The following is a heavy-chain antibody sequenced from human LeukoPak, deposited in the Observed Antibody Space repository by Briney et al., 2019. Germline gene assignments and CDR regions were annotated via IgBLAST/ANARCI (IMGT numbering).Heavy chain of an antibody. V-gene: IGHV3-9*03. Sequence: PGGSLRLSCAASGFTFDDYAMHWVRQAPGKGLEWVSGISWNSGSIGYADSVKGRFTISRDNAKNSLYLQMNSLRAEDMALYYCARGNGAAVDYWGQGTLVTVSS. CDR3: ARGNGAAVDY. D-gene: IGHD6-13*01. J-gene: IGHJ4*02. CDR1: GFTFDDYA. CDR2: ISWNSGSI.